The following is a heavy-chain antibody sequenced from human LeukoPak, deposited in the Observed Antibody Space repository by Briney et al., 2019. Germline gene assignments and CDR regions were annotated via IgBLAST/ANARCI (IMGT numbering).Heavy chain of an antibody. V-gene: IGHV4-34*01. CDR1: GGSFSGYY. CDR2: INHSGST. D-gene: IGHD2-2*02. CDR3: AGVVPAAIRGPFDY. J-gene: IGHJ4*02. Sequence: SETLSLTCAVYGGSFSGYYWSWIRQPPGKGLEWIGKINHSGSTNYNPSLKSRVTISVDTSKNQFSLKLSSVTAADTAVYYCAGVVPAAIRGPFDYWGQGTLVTVSS.